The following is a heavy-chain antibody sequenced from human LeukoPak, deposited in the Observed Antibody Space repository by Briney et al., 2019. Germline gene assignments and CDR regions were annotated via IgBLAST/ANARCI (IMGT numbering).Heavy chain of an antibody. CDR2: ISNNGGST. V-gene: IGHV3-64D*06. CDR1: GFTFNTYA. D-gene: IGHD3-10*01. CDR3: VKAGEIWFGESYYFDY. J-gene: IGHJ4*02. Sequence: GGSLRLSCSASGFTFNTYAMHWVRQAPGKGLEYVSVISNNGGSTCYADSVKGRFTISRDNSKNTLYLQMTSLRAEDTAVYYCVKAGEIWFGESYYFDYWGQGTLVTVSS.